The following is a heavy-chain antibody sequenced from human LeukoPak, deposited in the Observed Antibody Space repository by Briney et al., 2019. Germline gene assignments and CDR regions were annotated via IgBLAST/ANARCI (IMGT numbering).Heavy chain of an antibody. V-gene: IGHV4-30-4*01. CDR1: GGSISSGDYY. CDR2: IYYSGST. J-gene: IGHJ6*02. Sequence: SETLSLTCTVSGGSISSGDYYWSWIRQPPGKGLEWIGYIYYSGSTYYNPSLKSRVTISVDTSKNQFSLKLSPVTAADTAVYYCARDRGGYDFWSGYPSYYYYGMDVWGQGTTVTVSS. CDR3: ARDRGGYDFWSGYPSYYYYGMDV. D-gene: IGHD3-3*01.